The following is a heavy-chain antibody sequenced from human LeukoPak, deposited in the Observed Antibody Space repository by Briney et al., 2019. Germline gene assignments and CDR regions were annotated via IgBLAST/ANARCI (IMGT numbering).Heavy chain of an antibody. CDR2: INPSSGST. Sequence: ASVKVSCKASGYTFSSYYMHWVRQAPGQGLEWMGIINPSSGSTNHAQKFQGRVTMTRDTSTNTVYMELSSLRSEDTAVYYCARKRSSNNWFDPWGQGTLVTVSS. D-gene: IGHD6-13*01. V-gene: IGHV1-46*01. J-gene: IGHJ5*02. CDR1: GYTFSSYY. CDR3: ARKRSSNNWFDP.